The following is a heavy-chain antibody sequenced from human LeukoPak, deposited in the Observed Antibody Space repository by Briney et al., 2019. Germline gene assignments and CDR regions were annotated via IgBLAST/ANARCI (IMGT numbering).Heavy chain of an antibody. CDR1: GFTFSSYW. CDR3: AKAPYSSSWYWADY. D-gene: IGHD6-13*01. CDR2: ISGSGGST. V-gene: IGHV3-23*01. J-gene: IGHJ4*02. Sequence: GGSLRLSCAASGFTFSSYWMSWVRQAPGKGLEWVSAISGSGGSTYYADSVKGRFTISRDNSKNTLYLQMNSLRAEDTAVYYCAKAPYSSSWYWADYWGQGTLVTVSS.